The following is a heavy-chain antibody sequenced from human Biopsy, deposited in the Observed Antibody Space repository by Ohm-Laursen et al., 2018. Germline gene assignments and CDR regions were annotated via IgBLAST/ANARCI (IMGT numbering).Heavy chain of an antibody. J-gene: IGHJ1*01. V-gene: IGHV4-61*01. CDR2: VYYTRNT. D-gene: IGHD5-12*01. Sequence: SETLSLTCSVSGGSVGSGTFHWGWIRQPPGKGLEWIGHVYYTRNTNYNPSLNSRVTISMDMSKNQFSLRLSSVTAADTAVYYCVRQGGYFQNWGPGSQVAVSS. CDR1: GGSVGSGTFH. CDR3: VRQGGYFQN.